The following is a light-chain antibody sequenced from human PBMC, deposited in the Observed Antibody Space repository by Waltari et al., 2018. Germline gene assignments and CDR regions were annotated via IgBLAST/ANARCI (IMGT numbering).Light chain of an antibody. V-gene: IGLV2-8*01. CDR2: ELS. Sequence: QSGLTQPPSASGSPGQSVTISCTGSSSDVGASNYVTWYQQHPGKAPKLIIYELSKRPSGVPDRFSGSKSGKTASLTVSRLQAEDEAEYHCSAYGGRDNPWVFGGGTKLTVL. J-gene: IGLJ3*02. CDR3: SAYGGRDNPWV. CDR1: SSDVGASNY.